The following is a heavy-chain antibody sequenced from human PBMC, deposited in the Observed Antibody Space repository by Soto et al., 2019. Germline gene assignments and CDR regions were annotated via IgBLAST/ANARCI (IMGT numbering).Heavy chain of an antibody. D-gene: IGHD2-21*01. CDR3: ARFVNYYYGMDV. CDR2: ISYSGST. CDR1: GVSVSSAVYY. Sequence: SETLSLTCTVTGVSVSSAVYYWTWIRHHPGKGLEWIGYISYSGSTYYNPSLKSRVTISVDTSKSQFSLKLNSVTAADTAVYYCARFVNYYYGMDVWGQGTTVTVSS. V-gene: IGHV4-31*03. J-gene: IGHJ6*02.